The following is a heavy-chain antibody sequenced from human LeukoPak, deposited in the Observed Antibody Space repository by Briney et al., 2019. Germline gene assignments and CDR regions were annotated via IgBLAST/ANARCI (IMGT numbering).Heavy chain of an antibody. Sequence: ASVKVSCKASGYTFTGYYMHWVRQAPGQGLEWMGRINPNSGGTNYAQKFQGRVTMTRDTSISTAYMELSRLRSDDTAVYYCARDPLGYSGSCELVYWGQGTLVTVSS. J-gene: IGHJ4*02. CDR2: INPNSGGT. D-gene: IGHD1-26*01. CDR3: ARDPLGYSGSCELVY. V-gene: IGHV1-2*06. CDR1: GYTFTGYY.